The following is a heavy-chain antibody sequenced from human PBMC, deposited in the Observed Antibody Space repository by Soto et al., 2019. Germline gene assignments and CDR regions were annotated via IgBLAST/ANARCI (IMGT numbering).Heavy chain of an antibody. CDR1: GFTFSSHW. J-gene: IGHJ5*02. D-gene: IGHD4-17*01. V-gene: IGHV3-74*01. Sequence: EVQLVESGGDLVQPGGSLRLSCAASGFTFSSHWMHWVRQVPGKGLVWVSRIKSRGNSTHYAAAVKGGLTTSRENAKNKLYLQMNSLRGEDTAVYYCVRGGHTVTYFLFSWGQGTLVTVSS. CDR2: IKSRGNST. CDR3: VRGGHTVTYFLFS.